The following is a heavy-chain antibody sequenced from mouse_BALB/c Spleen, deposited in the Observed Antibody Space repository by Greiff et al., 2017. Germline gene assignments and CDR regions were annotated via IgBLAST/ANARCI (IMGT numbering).Heavy chain of an antibody. D-gene: IGHD2-1*01. J-gene: IGHJ4*01. CDR3: AKGDGNYGGYYYAMDY. V-gene: IGHV1S135*01. Sequence: EVQLQQSGPELVKPGASVKVSCKASGYAFTSYNMYWVKQSHGKSLEWIGNIDPYYGGTSYNQKFKGKATLTVDKSSSTAYMQLKSLTSEDSAVYYCAKGDGNYGGYYYAMDYWGQGTSVTVSS. CDR1: GYAFTSYN. CDR2: IDPYYGGT.